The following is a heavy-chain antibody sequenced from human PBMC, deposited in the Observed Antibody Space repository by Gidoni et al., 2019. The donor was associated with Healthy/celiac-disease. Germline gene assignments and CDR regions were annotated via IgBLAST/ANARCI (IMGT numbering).Heavy chain of an antibody. V-gene: IGHV3-48*01. D-gene: IGHD2-21*02. J-gene: IGHJ4*02. CDR3: ARDRYCSGGGAGGDCYSGFDY. CDR2: ISSSERTI. Sequence: EVQLVESGGGLVQPGGSLRLSCAASGFTFSSYRMNWVRQAPGKGLEWVSYISSSERTIYYADSVKGRFTISRDNAKNSLYLQMNSLRAEDTAVYYCARDRYCSGGGAGGDCYSGFDYWGQGTLVTVSS. CDR1: GFTFSSYR.